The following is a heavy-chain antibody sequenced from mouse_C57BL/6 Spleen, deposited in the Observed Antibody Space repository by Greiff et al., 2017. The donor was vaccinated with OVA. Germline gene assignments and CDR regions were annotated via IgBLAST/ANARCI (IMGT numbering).Heavy chain of an antibody. CDR2: IYPGSGNT. J-gene: IGHJ2*01. V-gene: IGHV1-76*01. D-gene: IGHD4-1*02. CDR1: GYTFTDYY. Sequence: VQLVESGAELVRPGASVKLSCKASGYTFTDYYINWVKQRPGQGLEWIARIYPGSGNTYYNEKFKSKATLTAETSSSTAYMQLSSLTSEDSAVYVCASSATGTSLFDYWGQGTTLTVSS. CDR3: ASSATGTSLFDY.